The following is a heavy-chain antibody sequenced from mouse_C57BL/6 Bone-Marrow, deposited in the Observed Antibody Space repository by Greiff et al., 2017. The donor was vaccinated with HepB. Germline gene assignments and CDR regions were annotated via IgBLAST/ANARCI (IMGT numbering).Heavy chain of an antibody. D-gene: IGHD1-1*01. CDR1: GFTFSDYY. CDR2: ISNGGGST. CDR3: ARDGSSSD. V-gene: IGHV5-12*01. Sequence: VQLKESGGGLVQPGGSLKLSCAASGFTFSDYYMYWVRQTPEKRLEWVAYISNGGGSTYYPDTVKGRFTISRDNAKNTLYLQMSRLKSEDTAMYYCARDGSSSDWGQGTLVTVSA. J-gene: IGHJ3*01.